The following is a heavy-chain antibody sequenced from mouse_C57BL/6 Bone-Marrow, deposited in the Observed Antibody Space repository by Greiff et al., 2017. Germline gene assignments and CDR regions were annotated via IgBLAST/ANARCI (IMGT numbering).Heavy chain of an antibody. J-gene: IGHJ3*01. V-gene: IGHV1-26*01. Sequence: EVQLQQSGPELVKPGASVKISCTASGFTFTDYYMNWVQQSHGKSLEWIGDISPKNGGTSYNQKFKGKATFTVDKSSRTAYLQLRSLTSEDAAVYYCAGSRSVACAYGGQGTLVTVSA. CDR2: ISPKNGGT. CDR1: GFTFTDYY. CDR3: AGSRSVACAY.